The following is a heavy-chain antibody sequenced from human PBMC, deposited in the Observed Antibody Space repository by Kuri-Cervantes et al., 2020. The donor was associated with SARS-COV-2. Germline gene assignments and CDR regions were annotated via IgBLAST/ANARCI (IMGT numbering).Heavy chain of an antibody. J-gene: IGHJ4*02. Sequence: LSLTCAASGFTFSNSDMNWVRQAPGKGLEWVAVISYDGSNKYYADSVKGRFTISRDNAKNSLYLQMNSLRAEDTAVYYCARGGLELPLYWGQGTLVTVSS. CDR1: GFTFSNSD. V-gene: IGHV3-30-3*01. CDR2: ISYDGSNK. D-gene: IGHD1-7*01. CDR3: ARGGLELPLY.